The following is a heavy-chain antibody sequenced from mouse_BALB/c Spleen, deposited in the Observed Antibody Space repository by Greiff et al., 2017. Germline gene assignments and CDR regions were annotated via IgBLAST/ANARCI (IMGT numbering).Heavy chain of an antibody. V-gene: IGHV14-4*02. CDR2: IDPENGDT. CDR1: GFNIKDYY. CDR3: NAWGLRRVFDY. Sequence: EVQLQQSGAELVRSGASVKLSCTASGFNIKDYYMHWVKQRPEQGLEWIGWIDPENGDTEYAPKFQGKATMTADTSSNTAYLQLSSLTSEDTAVYYCNAWGLRRVFDYWGQGTTLTVSS. D-gene: IGHD2-4*01. J-gene: IGHJ2*01.